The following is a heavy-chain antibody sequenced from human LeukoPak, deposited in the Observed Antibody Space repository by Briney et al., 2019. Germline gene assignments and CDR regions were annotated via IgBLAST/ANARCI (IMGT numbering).Heavy chain of an antibody. D-gene: IGHD3-3*01. Sequence: SGTLSLTCTVSGGSISSGGYYWSWIRQHPGKGLEWIGYIYYSGSTYYNPSLKSRVTISVDTSKNQFSLKLSSVTAADTAVYYCARAAEGVVITVDYWGQGTLVTVSS. CDR2: IYYSGST. CDR1: GGSISSGGYY. J-gene: IGHJ4*02. V-gene: IGHV4-31*03. CDR3: ARAAEGVVITVDY.